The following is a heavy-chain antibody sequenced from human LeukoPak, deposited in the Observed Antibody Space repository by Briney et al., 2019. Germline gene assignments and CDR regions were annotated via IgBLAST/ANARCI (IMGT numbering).Heavy chain of an antibody. CDR2: IYYTGDT. J-gene: IGHJ4*02. V-gene: IGHV4-59*01. CDR1: GGSISSYY. D-gene: IGHD3-10*01. CDR3: ARELSGNYGY. Sequence: SETLSLTCTVSGGSISSYYWSWVRQPPGKGLEWIGYIYYTGDTEYNPFLRSRVTITVDTSKNQFSLKLQSVTAADTAVYYCARELSGNYGYWGQGILVTVSS.